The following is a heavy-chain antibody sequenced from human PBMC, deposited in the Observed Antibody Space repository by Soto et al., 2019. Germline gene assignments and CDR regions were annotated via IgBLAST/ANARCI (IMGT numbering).Heavy chain of an antibody. CDR1: GGTFGSYA. J-gene: IGHJ6*02. CDR2: IIPMYNKP. V-gene: IGHV1-69*01. CDR3: ARGYSGGYFYAMDV. D-gene: IGHD4-4*01. Sequence: QVQLVQSGADVKKPGSSVRVSCQASGGTFGSYAFNWVRQAPGQGLEWMGGIIPMYNKPNYAPNFLGRVTISADPSTSTTYMELTTLRSEDTAVYFCARGYSGGYFYAMDVWGQGTTVTVSS.